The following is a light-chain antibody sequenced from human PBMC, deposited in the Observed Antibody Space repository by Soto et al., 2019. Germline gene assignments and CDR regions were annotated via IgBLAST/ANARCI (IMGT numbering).Light chain of an antibody. Sequence: AIRMTQSPSSLSASAGDRVAIACRASQDVGRYLAWYQQKPGQAPKLLIYGASTLQSGVPSRFSGGGSGTDFILTISCLQSEDFATYYCQHYKNYPWTFGQGTKVKSN. CDR3: QHYKNYPWT. J-gene: IGKJ1*01. V-gene: IGKV1-8*01. CDR2: GAS. CDR1: QDVGRY.